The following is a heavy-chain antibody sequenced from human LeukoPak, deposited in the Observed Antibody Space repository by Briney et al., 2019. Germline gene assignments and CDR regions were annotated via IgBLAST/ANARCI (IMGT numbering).Heavy chain of an antibody. D-gene: IGHD4-17*01. J-gene: IGHJ4*02. CDR2: ITVYNGDT. Sequence: GASVKVSCKASGYTSIHHVVTWVRQAPGQGLEWMGRITVYNGDTKSAQKFQGRVTMTADTSTNTAYMELGRLTSDDTAVYYCARGHSTERTQYVFDFWGQGTLVTVSS. CDR3: ARGHSTERTQYVFDF. CDR1: GYTSIHHV. V-gene: IGHV1-18*01.